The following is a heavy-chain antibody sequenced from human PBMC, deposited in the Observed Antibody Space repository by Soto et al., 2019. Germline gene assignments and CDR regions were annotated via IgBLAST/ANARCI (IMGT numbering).Heavy chain of an antibody. CDR3: ARGCRSCWQNWFDP. D-gene: IGHD6-19*01. Sequence: LSLTCTVSGGSISSGGYYWSWIRQHPGKGLEWIGYIYYSGSTYYNPSLKSRVTISVDTSKNQFSLKLSSVTAADTSGYYCARGCRSCWQNWFDPWGQGTLVTVSS. CDR2: IYYSGST. J-gene: IGHJ5*02. CDR1: GGSISSGGYY. V-gene: IGHV4-31*03.